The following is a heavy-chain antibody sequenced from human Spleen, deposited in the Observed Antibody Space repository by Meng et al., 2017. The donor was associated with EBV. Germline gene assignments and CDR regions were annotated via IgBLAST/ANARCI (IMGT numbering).Heavy chain of an antibody. V-gene: IGHV2-5*02. CDR3: AHRPFNNYMAFDP. CDR2: IYWDDDK. J-gene: IGHJ5*02. D-gene: IGHD4-11*01. CDR1: GFSLNTGEVA. Sequence: HSPLNASCPTPLKPTQTLTLHCSFSGFSLNTGEVAGGSIRQPPGKALEWLAVIYWDDDKRYNPSLKSRLTITKDPSKNQVVLTLTNMDPVDTATYYCAHRPFNNYMAFDPWGQGTLVTVSS.